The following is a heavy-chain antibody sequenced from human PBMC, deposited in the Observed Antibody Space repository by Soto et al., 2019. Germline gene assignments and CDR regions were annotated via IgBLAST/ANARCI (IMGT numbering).Heavy chain of an antibody. CDR1: GYTFTSYG. V-gene: IGHV1-18*01. Sequence: GASVKVSCKASGYTFTSYGISWVRQVPGQGLEWMGWISAYNGNTNYAQKLQGRVTMTTDTSTSTAYMELRSLRSDDTAVYYCARVEYSSSHHHFDYWGQGTLVAVSS. CDR3: ARVEYSSSHHHFDY. D-gene: IGHD6-6*01. CDR2: ISAYNGNT. J-gene: IGHJ4*02.